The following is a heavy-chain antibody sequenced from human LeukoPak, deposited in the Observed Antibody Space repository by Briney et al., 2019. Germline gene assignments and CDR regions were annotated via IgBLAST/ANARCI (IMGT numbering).Heavy chain of an antibody. V-gene: IGHV3-53*01. CDR3: ASLWFGESPFDY. CDR2: IYSGGST. Sequence: GGSLRLSCAASGFTVSSNYMSWVRQAPGKGLEWVSVIYSGGSTYYADSVKGRFTISRDNSKNTLYLQMNSLRAEDTAVYYCASLWFGESPFDYWGQGTLVTVSS. CDR1: GFTVSSNY. J-gene: IGHJ4*02. D-gene: IGHD3-10*01.